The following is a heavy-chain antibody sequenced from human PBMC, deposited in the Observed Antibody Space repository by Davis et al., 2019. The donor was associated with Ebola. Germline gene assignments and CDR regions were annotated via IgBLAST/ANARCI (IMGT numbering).Heavy chain of an antibody. CDR2: INPGDYDT. J-gene: IGHJ4*02. Sequence: ASVKVSCKTSGFTFTGYYLHWVRQAPGHGLEWIGWINPGDYDTKYAQKFQGRVTLTRDTSTDTAYMQLSRLTYDDTAVYYCASPANWGYYWGQGTLVTVSS. CDR1: GFTFTGYY. D-gene: IGHD7-27*01. V-gene: IGHV1-2*02. CDR3: ASPANWGYY.